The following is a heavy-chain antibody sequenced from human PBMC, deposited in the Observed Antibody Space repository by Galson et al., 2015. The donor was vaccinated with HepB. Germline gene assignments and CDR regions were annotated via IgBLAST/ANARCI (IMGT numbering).Heavy chain of an antibody. Sequence: SLRLSCAASGFTFNTYAIHWVRQAPGKGLEWVAVISYDGTNKYYANSVKSRFTISRDNSKNTLHLQMSSLRAEDTAVYYCARELDLWFGDSWDGGFFDLWGRGTLVTVSS. J-gene: IGHJ2*01. D-gene: IGHD3-10*01. V-gene: IGHV3-30-3*01. CDR3: ARELDLWFGDSWDGGFFDL. CDR1: GFTFNTYA. CDR2: ISYDGTNK.